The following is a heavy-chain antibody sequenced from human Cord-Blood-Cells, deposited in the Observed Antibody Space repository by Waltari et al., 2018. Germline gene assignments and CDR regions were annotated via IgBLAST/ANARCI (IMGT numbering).Heavy chain of an antibody. V-gene: IGHV4-34*01. CDR2: INHGGST. J-gene: IGHJ5*02. CDR1: GGSFSGYY. D-gene: IGHD3-3*01. CDR3: ARGEAYYEFWSGYYMRYNWFDP. Sequence: QVQLQQWGAGLLKPSETLSLTCAVYGGSFSGYYWSWIRQPPGKGMEWIGEINHGGSTNYNPSLKSRVTISVDASKNQFSLKLSSVTAADTAVYYCARGEAYYEFWSGYYMRYNWFDPWGQGTMVTVSS.